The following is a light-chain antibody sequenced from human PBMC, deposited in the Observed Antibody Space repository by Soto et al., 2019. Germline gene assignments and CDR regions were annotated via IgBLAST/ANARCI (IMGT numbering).Light chain of an antibody. CDR3: LQHNVYPRT. J-gene: IGKJ1*01. V-gene: IGKV1-17*01. Sequence: DIQMTQSPSPLSASVGDRVTITCRASQGIRSALAWYQQRPGKAPKRLIYGASSLQGGVPSRFSGTGSGTEFTLTISSLQPEDFATYYCLQHNVYPRTFGQGTKVEIK. CDR1: QGIRSA. CDR2: GAS.